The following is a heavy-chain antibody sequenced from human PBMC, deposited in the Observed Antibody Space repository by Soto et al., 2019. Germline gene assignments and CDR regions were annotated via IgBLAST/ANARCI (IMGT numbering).Heavy chain of an antibody. J-gene: IGHJ4*02. Sequence: SATXSLTWNFAVCSGISVKDFLSWIRQPPGKGLEWIAYIYNNGNTNYNPSLKSRATISFDTSKNQCSLKLTSVTAADSAVYFCARTVMPVGNLEDFEKWGQRVLV. CDR3: ARTVMPVGNLEDFEK. V-gene: IGHV4-61*01. D-gene: IGHD3-3*01. CDR2: IYNNGNT. CDR1: VCSGISVKDF.